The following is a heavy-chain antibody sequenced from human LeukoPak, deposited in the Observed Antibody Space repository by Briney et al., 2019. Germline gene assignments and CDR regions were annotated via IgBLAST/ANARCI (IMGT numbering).Heavy chain of an antibody. D-gene: IGHD1-26*01. V-gene: IGHV1-2*02. CDR1: GYTFTGYY. CDR2: INPNSGAT. CDR3: AADGSDSVSNGFDI. J-gene: IGHJ3*02. Sequence: ASVKVSCKASGYTFTGYYMHWVRQAPGQGLEWMGWINPNSGATNYGQKLQGRVSMTRDTSISTAYMELSRLTSDDTAVYYCAADGSDSVSNGFDIWGQGTMVTVSS.